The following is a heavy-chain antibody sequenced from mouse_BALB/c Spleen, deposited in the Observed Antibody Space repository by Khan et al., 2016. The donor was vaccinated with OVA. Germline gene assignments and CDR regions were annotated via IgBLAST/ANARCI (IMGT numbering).Heavy chain of an antibody. CDR2: ISSGGST. CDR3: TRLVDY. Sequence: EVELVESGGGLVKPGGSLKLSYAASGFTFSSYAVSWVRQTPEKRLEWVASISSGGSTYYPDSVKGRFTISRDDARNILYLQMSSLRSEDTAMYYCTRLVDYWGQGTSVTVSS. V-gene: IGHV5-6-5*01. CDR1: GFTFSSYA. J-gene: IGHJ4*01.